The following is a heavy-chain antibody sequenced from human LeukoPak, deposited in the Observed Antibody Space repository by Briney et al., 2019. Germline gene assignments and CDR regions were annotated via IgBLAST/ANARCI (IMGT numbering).Heavy chain of an antibody. CDR1: GFTFSSYS. CDR2: ISSSSSYI. V-gene: IGHV3-21*04. Sequence: GGSLRLSCAAPGFTFSSYSMNWVRQAPGKGLEWVSSISSSSSYIYYADSVKGRFTISRDNAKNSLYLQMNSLRAEDTAVYYCARELSAIWSSRCFDYWGQGTLVTVSS. CDR3: ARELSAIWSSRCFDY. J-gene: IGHJ4*02. D-gene: IGHD2-2*02.